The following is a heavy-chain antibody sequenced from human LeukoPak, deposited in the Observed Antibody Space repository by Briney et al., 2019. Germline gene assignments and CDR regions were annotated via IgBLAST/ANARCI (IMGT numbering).Heavy chain of an antibody. V-gene: IGHV1-69*02. D-gene: IGHD3-10*01. CDR3: ARVVYGSKPADDAFDI. J-gene: IGHJ3*02. CDR2: IIPILGIA. CDR1: GGTFSSYT. Sequence: GAPVKVSCKASGGTFSSYTISWVRQAPGQGLEWMGRIIPILGIANYAQKFQGRVTITADKSTSTAYMELSSLRSEDTAVYYCARVVYGSKPADDAFDIWGQGTMVTVSS.